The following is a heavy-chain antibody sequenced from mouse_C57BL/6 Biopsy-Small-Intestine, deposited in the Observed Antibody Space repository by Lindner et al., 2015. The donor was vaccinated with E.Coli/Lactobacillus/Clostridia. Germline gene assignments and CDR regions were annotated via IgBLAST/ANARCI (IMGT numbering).Heavy chain of an antibody. J-gene: IGHJ4*01. CDR3: ARLAMDY. Sequence: VQLQESGAELVKPGASVKLSCTASGFNIKDYYMHWVKQRTEQGLEWIGRIDPEDGETKCAPKFQGKATITADTSSNTAYLQLSSLTSEDTAVYYCARLAMDYWGQGTSVTVSS. CDR2: IDPEDGET. CDR1: GFNIKDYY. V-gene: IGHV14-2*01.